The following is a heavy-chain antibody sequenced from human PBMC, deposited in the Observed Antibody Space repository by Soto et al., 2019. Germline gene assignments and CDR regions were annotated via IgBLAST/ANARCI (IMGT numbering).Heavy chain of an antibody. CDR2: IYYRGNA. Sequence: SLTWSVSDDSSISDRDYCVWKRKPPGKGLEWIGSIYYRGNAYYNPSLQTRVTISLDKSKSQFSLKLNSVTAADSAVYFCARVEGLAKLSNYLDFWGTGALVTVFS. V-gene: IGHV4-39*01. CDR1: DDSSISDRDY. D-gene: IGHD3-3*01. J-gene: IGHJ4*01. CDR3: ARVEGLAKLSNYLDF.